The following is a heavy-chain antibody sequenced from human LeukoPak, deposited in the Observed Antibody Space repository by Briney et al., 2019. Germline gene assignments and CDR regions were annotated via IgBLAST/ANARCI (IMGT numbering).Heavy chain of an antibody. D-gene: IGHD3-16*01. J-gene: IGHJ5*02. V-gene: IGHV1-24*01. CDR1: GDTLSKLS. CDR3: TTEAGEDYGPYPPFDH. CDR2: FDPEEGET. Sequence: ASVKVSCKVSGDTLSKLSMHWVRQAPGKGLEWMGGFDPEEGETVYAQNLQGRVTMIEDTSTDTGYMELSSLRSEDTAVYFCTTEAGEDYGPYPPFDHWGQGTLVTVSS.